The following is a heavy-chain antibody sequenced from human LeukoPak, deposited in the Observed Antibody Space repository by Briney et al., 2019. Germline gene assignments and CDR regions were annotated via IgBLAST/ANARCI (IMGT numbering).Heavy chain of an antibody. CDR3: ARGAPVAIFGPGYDEYFEY. Sequence: ASVTVSCKSSVYTFYNYDINWVRDGPGQGLEWMGCRYPDSGNTGYAHKFKGRVNMARNASMTTAYLELTGLTSGDTAIYYCARGAPVAIFGPGYDEYFEYWGQGTVVIVSS. V-gene: IGHV1-8*01. CDR1: VYTFYNYD. D-gene: IGHD3-3*01. CDR2: RYPDSGNT. J-gene: IGHJ4*02.